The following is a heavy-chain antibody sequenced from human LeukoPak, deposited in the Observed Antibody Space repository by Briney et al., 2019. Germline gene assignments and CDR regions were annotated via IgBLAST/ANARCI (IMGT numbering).Heavy chain of an antibody. D-gene: IGHD1-26*01. V-gene: IGHV1-24*01. CDR3: ATARGSYYADY. CDR2: FDPEDGET. J-gene: IGHJ4*02. CDR1: GYTFTGYY. Sequence: ASVKVSCKASGYTFTGYYMHWVRQAPGKGLEWMGGFDPEDGETIYAQKFQGRVTMTEDTSTDTAYMELSSLRSEDTAVYYCATARGSYYADYWGQGTLVAVSS.